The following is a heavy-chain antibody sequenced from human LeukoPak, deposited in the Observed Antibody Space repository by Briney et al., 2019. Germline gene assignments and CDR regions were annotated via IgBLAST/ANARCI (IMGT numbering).Heavy chain of an antibody. V-gene: IGHV4-61*02. D-gene: IGHD2-8*01. J-gene: IGHJ5*02. CDR1: GGSISSDNYY. CDR3: ARDRGRMVYAVWFDP. Sequence: SETLSLTCTVSGGSISSDNYYWSWIRQPAGKGLEWIGRIDTSGSATYNPSLKSRVTISIDTSKNQFSLKLGSVTAADTAVYYCARDRGRMVYAVWFDPWGQGTLVTVSS. CDR2: IDTSGSA.